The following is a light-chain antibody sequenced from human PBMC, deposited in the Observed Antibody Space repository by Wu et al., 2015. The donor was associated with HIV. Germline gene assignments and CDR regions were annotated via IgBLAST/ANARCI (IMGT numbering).Light chain of an antibody. J-gene: IGKJ1*01. V-gene: IGKV3-15*01. CDR3: QQYGISPPWT. CDR1: QSVRSN. CDR2: GAS. Sequence: EIVMTQSPATLSVSPGERATLSCRASQSVRSNLAWYQQKPGQAPSLLIYGASTRATGIPARFSGSGSGTDFTLTISRLEPEDFAVYYCQQYGISPPWTFGQGTKVEMK.